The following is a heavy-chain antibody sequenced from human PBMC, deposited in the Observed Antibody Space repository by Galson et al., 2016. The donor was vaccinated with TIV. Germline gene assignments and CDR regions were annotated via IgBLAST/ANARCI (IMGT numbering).Heavy chain of an antibody. J-gene: IGHJ2*01. CDR3: ARGTEVGATAYWYFDL. D-gene: IGHD1-26*01. V-gene: IGHV1-69*04. CDR2: IIPILGIA. Sequence: SVKVSCKASGGTFSNYAISWVRQAPGQGLEWMGRIIPILGIANYAEKIQGRATITADKSTSTAYMELSSLRSDDTAVYYCARGTEVGATAYWYFDLWGRGTLVTLSS. CDR1: GGTFSNYA.